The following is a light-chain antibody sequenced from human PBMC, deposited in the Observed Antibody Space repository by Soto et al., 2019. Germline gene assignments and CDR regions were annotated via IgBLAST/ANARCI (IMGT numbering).Light chain of an antibody. CDR3: SSYAGSNNLGV. J-gene: IGLJ1*01. Sequence: QSVLTQPPSASGSPGQSVTIPCTGTSSDVGGYNYVSWYQQHPGKAPKLMIYEVSKRPSGVPDRFSGSKSGNTASLTVSGLQAEDEADYYCSSYAGSNNLGVFGTGTRSPS. V-gene: IGLV2-8*01. CDR1: SSDVGGYNY. CDR2: EVS.